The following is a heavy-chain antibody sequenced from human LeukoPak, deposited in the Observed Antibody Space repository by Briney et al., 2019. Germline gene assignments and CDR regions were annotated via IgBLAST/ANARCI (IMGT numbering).Heavy chain of an antibody. CDR2: ISSSSSYI. D-gene: IGHD3-3*01. Sequence: GGSLRLSCAASGFTFSSYSMNWVRQAPGKGLEWVSSISSSSSYIYYADSVKGRFTISRDNAKNSLYLQMNSLRAEDTAVYYCARAPQRTTIFGVVVPAYMDVWGKGTTVTVSS. J-gene: IGHJ6*03. CDR1: GFTFSSYS. CDR3: ARAPQRTTIFGVVVPAYMDV. V-gene: IGHV3-21*01.